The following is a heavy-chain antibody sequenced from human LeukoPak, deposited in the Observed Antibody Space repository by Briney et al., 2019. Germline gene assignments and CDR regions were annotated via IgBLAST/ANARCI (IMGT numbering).Heavy chain of an antibody. CDR2: IYYSGST. CDR1: GGSISSYY. V-gene: IGHV4-59*01. J-gene: IGHJ4*02. Sequence: PSETLSLTCTVSGGSISSYYWSWIRQPPGKGLEWIGYIYYSGSTNYNPSLKSRVTISVDTSKNQFSLKLSSVTAADTAVYFCARDAGYYDQYYFDYWGQGTLVTVSS. D-gene: IGHD3-9*01. CDR3: ARDAGYYDQYYFDY.